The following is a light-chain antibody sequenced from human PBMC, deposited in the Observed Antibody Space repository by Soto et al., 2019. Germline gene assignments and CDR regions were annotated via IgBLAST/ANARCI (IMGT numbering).Light chain of an antibody. CDR2: DAS. CDR1: QSVGRH. Sequence: EIVLTQSPATLSLSPGERTTLSCRASQSVGRHLAWYQQKHGQAPRLLIYDASHRATRVPARFSGSGSGTDFPLSISSLEPEDFAVYYCQQRNNWPPATFGGGTKVEIK. V-gene: IGKV3-11*01. J-gene: IGKJ4*01. CDR3: QQRNNWPPAT.